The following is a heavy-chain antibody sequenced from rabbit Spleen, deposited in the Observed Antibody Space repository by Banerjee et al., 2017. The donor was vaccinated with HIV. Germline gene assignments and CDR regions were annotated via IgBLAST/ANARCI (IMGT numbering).Heavy chain of an antibody. CDR2: IDPVFGIT. Sequence: QLEESAGGLVQPGGSLKLSCKASGFTLSSYYMNWVRQAPGKGLEWIGYIDPVFGITYYANWVNGRFSISRENAQNTVFLQMTSLTAADTATFFCGRAGEGGYGYLDLWGPGTLVTVS. V-gene: IGHV1S7*01. CDR1: GFTLSSYY. CDR3: GRAGEGGYGYLDL. D-gene: IGHD2-1*01. J-gene: IGHJ4*01.